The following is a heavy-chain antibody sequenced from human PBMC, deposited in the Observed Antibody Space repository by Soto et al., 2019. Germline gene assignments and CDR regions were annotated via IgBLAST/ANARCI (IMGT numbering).Heavy chain of an antibody. CDR3: ARAVYLYSSSSMGHFDY. Sequence: QVQLVESGGGVVQPGRSLRLSCAASGFTFSSYAMHWVRQAPGKGPEWVAVISYDGSNKYYADSVKGRFTISRDNSKNTLYLQMNSLRAEDTAVYYCARAVYLYSSSSMGHFDYWGQGTLVTVSS. D-gene: IGHD6-6*01. J-gene: IGHJ4*02. V-gene: IGHV3-30-3*01. CDR2: ISYDGSNK. CDR1: GFTFSSYA.